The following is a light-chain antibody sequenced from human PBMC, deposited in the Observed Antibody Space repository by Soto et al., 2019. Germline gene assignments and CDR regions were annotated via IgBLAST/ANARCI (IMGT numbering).Light chain of an antibody. J-gene: IGKJ2*01. V-gene: IGKV2-30*01. CDR3: MQASHWPYT. CDR2: LVS. Sequence: DVVMTQSPLSLPVTLGQPASISCKSSQSLLYSDGNTYLNWFQQRPGQSPRHLIYLVSNRDYGVPDRFSGSKSGTDYTLKISRVEVEDVGIYYCMQASHWPYTFGQGTKLEIK. CDR1: QSLLYSDGNTY.